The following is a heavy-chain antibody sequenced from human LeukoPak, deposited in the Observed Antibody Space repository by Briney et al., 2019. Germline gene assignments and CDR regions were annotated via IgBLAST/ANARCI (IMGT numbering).Heavy chain of an antibody. D-gene: IGHD2-2*01. J-gene: IGHJ5*02. CDR1: VGTFSSYA. CDR2: IIPIFGTA. CDR3: ARTLGYCSSTSCYARYNWFDP. V-gene: IGHV1-69*01. Sequence: SVKVSCKASVGTFSSYAISWVRQAPGQGLEWMGGIIPIFGTANYAQKFQGRVTITADESTSTAYMELSSLRSEDTAVYYCARTLGYCSSTSCYARYNWFDPWGQGTLVTVSS.